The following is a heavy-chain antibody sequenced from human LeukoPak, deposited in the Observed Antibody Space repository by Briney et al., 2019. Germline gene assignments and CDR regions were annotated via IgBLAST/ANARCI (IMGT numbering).Heavy chain of an antibody. J-gene: IGHJ6*02. CDR2: ISGSGGST. CDR1: GFTFSSYA. V-gene: IGHV3-23*01. CDR3: ARDPGSYGGKDYYYYGMDV. D-gene: IGHD4-23*01. Sequence: PGGSLRLSCAASGFTFSSYAMSWVRQAPGKGLEWVSAISGSGGSTYYADSVKGRFTISRDNSKNTLYLQMNSLRAEDTAVYYCARDPGSYGGKDYYYYGMDVWGQGTTVTVSS.